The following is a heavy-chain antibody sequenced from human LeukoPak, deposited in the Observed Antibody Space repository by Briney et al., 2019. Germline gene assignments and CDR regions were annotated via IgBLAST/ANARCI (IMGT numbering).Heavy chain of an antibody. V-gene: IGHV4-34*01. CDR2: INHSGST. D-gene: IGHD3-10*01. Sequence: ASETLSLTCAVYGGSFSGYYWSWIRQPPGKGLEWIGEINHSGSTNYNPSLKSRVTISVDTSKNQFSLKLSSVTAADTAVYYCARAPFGETMVHTSFDYWGQGTLVTVSS. CDR3: ARAPFGETMVHTSFDY. CDR1: GGSFSGYY. J-gene: IGHJ4*02.